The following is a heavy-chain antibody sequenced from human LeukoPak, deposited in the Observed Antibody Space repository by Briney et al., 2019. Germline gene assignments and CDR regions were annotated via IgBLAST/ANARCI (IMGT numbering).Heavy chain of an antibody. CDR1: GFTFSSYS. CDR2: ISSSSNYI. J-gene: IGHJ3*02. CDR3: AELGAISPDAFDI. V-gene: IGHV3-21*01. D-gene: IGHD1-26*01. Sequence: GGSLRLSCAASGFTFSSYSMNWVRQAPGKGLEWVSSISSSSNYIYYADSAKGRFTISRDNSKNTLYLQMHSLRPEDTAVYYCAELGAISPDAFDIWGQGTMVTVSS.